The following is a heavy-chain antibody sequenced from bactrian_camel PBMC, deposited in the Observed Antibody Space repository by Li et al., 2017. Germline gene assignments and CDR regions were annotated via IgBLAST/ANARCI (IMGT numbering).Heavy chain of an antibody. Sequence: HVQLVESGGGSVQAGGTLTLSCAASDYTYVTTCMAWFRQAPGKEREEVAFISRGGRTDYGDSVKGRFTISKDKAKNTLYLQLDSLRTEDTATYYCAKGRPRLGLVAADLDRGQGTQVTVS. CDR1: DYTYVTTC. D-gene: IGHD7*01. J-gene: IGHJ4*01. V-gene: IGHV3S55*01. CDR2: ISRGGRT. CDR3: AKGRPRLGLVAADLD.